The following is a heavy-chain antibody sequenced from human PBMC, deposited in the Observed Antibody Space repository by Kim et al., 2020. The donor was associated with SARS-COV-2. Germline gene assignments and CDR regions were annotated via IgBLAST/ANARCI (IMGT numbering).Heavy chain of an antibody. Sequence: GGSLRLSCSASGFKFSDYGIHWVRQAPGQALEWVAVVWFDGKQKFYADSVKGRFTISRDNSKNTSYLQMNSLRVDDTAVYYCARDQYANGLNWFDPWGQGTLVTVTS. J-gene: IGHJ5*02. D-gene: IGHD2-2*01. CDR2: VWFDGKQK. CDR3: ARDQYANGLNWFDP. CDR1: GFKFSDYG. V-gene: IGHV3-33*01.